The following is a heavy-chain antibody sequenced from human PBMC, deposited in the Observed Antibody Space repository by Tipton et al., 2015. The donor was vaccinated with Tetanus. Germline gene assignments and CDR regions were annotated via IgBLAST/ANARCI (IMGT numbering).Heavy chain of an antibody. J-gene: IGHJ4*02. CDR2: IFPQYGTA. CDR3: VRPARYCSGGSCFLALDF. V-gene: IGHV1-69*01. CDR1: GGGFSKFA. Sequence: QSGPEVKKPGSSVKVSCKASGGGFSKFAISWVRQARGQGPEWMGGIFPQYGTANYAPEFQGRVTLTADESPVTAYMELSSLRSEDTAVYYCVRPARYCSGGSCFLALDFWGQGTQVTVSS. D-gene: IGHD2-15*01.